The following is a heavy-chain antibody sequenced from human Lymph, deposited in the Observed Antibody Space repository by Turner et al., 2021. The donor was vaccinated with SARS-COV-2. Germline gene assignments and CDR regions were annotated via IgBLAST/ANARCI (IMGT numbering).Heavy chain of an antibody. CDR1: GITFSSCA. D-gene: IGHD6-19*01. CDR2: ISGSGDST. Sequence: EVQLMVSGGGLVQPGGSLRLSCAASGITFSSCAMSWLRQAAGRGLGWVSAISGSGDSTYYADSVKGRFTISRDNSKNTLYLQMNRLRAEDTAIYCCAKDRFTLSSGWEDYWGQGALVTVSS. J-gene: IGHJ4*02. CDR3: AKDRFTLSSGWEDY. V-gene: IGHV3-23*01.